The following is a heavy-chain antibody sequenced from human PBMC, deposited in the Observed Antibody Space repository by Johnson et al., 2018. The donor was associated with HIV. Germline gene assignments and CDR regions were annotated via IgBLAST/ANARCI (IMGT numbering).Heavy chain of an antibody. D-gene: IGHD1-26*01. CDR1: GFTFSSYA. V-gene: IGHV3-9*01. Sequence: VQLVESGGGLVQPGGSLRLSCAASGFTFSSYAMDWVRQTPGKGLEWVSGISWNSGSIGYADSVKGRFTISRDNAKNSLYLQMNSLRAEDTALYYCAKDEGGSYSQDAFDIWGQGTMVTVSS. J-gene: IGHJ3*02. CDR3: AKDEGGSYSQDAFDI. CDR2: ISWNSGSI.